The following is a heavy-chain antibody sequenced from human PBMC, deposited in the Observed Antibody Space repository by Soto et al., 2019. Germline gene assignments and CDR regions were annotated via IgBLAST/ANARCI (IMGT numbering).Heavy chain of an antibody. V-gene: IGHV3-48*03. CDR1: GFTFSSYE. CDR2: ISSSGSTI. CDR3: ARDHKGGYYYYGMDV. J-gene: IGHJ6*02. Sequence: HLGGSLRLSCAASGFTFSSYEMNWVRQAPGKGLEWVSYISSSGSTIYYADSVKGRFTISRDNAKNSLYLQMNSLRAEDTAVYYCARDHKGGYYYYGMDVWGQGTTVTVSS.